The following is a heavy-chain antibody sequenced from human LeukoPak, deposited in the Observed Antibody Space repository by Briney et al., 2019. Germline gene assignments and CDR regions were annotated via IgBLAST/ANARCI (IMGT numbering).Heavy chain of an antibody. J-gene: IGHJ6*03. CDR1: GGSISSYY. CDR3: ARVRRAGINYYYMDV. CDR2: IYYSGST. Sequence: SETLSLTCTVSGGSISSYYWSWIRQPPGKGLEWIGYIYYSGSTNYNPSLRSRVTMSVDASKNQFSLKLSSVTAADTAVYYCARVRRAGINYYYMDVWGKGTTVTISS. V-gene: IGHV4-59*12. D-gene: IGHD3-10*01.